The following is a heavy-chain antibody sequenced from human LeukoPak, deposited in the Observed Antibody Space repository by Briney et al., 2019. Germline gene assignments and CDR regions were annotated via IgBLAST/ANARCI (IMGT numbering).Heavy chain of an antibody. CDR2: LHFGGST. CDR3: ARGYSTSWTYYFDY. V-gene: IGHV4-59*01. Sequence: SETLSLTCTVSDGAITGYYWGWIRQPPGKGLDWIGHLHFGGSTNYNPSLKSRVTISVDTSKNHFSLKLSSVTAADTAEYYCARGYSTSWTYYFDYWGQGALVTVSS. D-gene: IGHD6-13*01. J-gene: IGHJ4*02. CDR1: DGAITGYY.